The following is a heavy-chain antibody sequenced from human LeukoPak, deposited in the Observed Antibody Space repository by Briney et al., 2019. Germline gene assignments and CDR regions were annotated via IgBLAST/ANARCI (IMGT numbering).Heavy chain of an antibody. V-gene: IGHV4-59*08. D-gene: IGHD2-15*01. CDR3: ARHRVVAAQHYYYYYGMDV. CDR1: GGSISSYY. Sequence: SETLSLTCTVSGGSISSYYWSWLRQPPGKGLEWIGYIYYSGSTNYNPSLKRRVTISVDTSKNQFSLKLSSVTAADTAVYYCARHRVVAAQHYYYYYGMDVWGQGTTVTVSS. CDR2: IYYSGST. J-gene: IGHJ6*02.